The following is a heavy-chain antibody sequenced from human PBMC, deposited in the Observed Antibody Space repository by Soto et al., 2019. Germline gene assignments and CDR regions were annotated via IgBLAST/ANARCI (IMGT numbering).Heavy chain of an antibody. V-gene: IGHV3-15*01. CDR1: GFTFSNAW. D-gene: IGHD3-16*01. CDR2: IKSKTDGGTT. CDR3: TTGPILPSGDWFDP. Sequence: PGGSLRLTCAASGFTFSNAWMSWVRQAPGKGLEWVGRIKSKTDGGTTDYAAPVKGRFTISRDDSKNTLYLQMNSLKTEDTAVYYCTTGPILPSGDWFDPWGQGTLVTVS. J-gene: IGHJ5*02.